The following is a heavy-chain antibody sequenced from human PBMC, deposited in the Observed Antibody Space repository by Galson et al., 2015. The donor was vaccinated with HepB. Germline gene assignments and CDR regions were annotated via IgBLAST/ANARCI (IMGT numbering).Heavy chain of an antibody. CDR2: VSTSGGNI. CDR3: STDPRINRVRARYGAFDL. CDR1: GFTLSSYA. D-gene: IGHD3-10*01. V-gene: IGHV3-23*01. J-gene: IGHJ3*01. Sequence: SLRLSCAASGFTLSSYAMSWVRQAPGKGLEWVSSVSTSGGNIFYAAPVKGRFTISRDDSKNTLYLQMSSLKTEDTAVYYCSTDPRINRVRARYGAFDLWGQGTMVTVSS.